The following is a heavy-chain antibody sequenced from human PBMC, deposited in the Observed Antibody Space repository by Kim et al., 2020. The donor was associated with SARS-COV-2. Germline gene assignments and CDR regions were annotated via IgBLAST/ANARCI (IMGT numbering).Heavy chain of an antibody. J-gene: IGHJ5*02. CDR1: GGSISSGGYY. V-gene: IGHV4-31*03. D-gene: IGHD3-9*01. Sequence: SETLSLTCTVSGGSISSGGYYWSWIRQHPGKGLEWIGYIYYSGSTYYNPSLKSRVTISVDTSKNQFSLKLSSVTAADTAVYYCARYLLTGYHPRGIGFDPWGQGTLVTVSS. CDR3: ARYLLTGYHPRGIGFDP. CDR2: IYYSGST.